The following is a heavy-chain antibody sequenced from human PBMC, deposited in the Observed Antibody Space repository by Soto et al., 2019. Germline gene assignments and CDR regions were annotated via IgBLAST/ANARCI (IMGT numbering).Heavy chain of an antibody. CDR2: ISGSGGSA. D-gene: IGHD3-22*01. CDR3: AKVNYYDSSGYYIYYCYRMDV. CDR1: GFTFSSYA. V-gene: IGHV3-23*01. J-gene: IGHJ6*02. Sequence: GGSLRFSCAASGFTFSSYAMSWVRQGPGKGLEWVAAISGSGGSAYDADSVKGRFTISRDNSQNTLYLQMNSLRAEDTAVYYCAKVNYYDSSGYYIYYCYRMDVWGQGTTVTV.